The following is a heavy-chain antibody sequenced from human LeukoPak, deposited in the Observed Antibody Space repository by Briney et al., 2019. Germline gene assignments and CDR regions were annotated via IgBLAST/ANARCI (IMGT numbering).Heavy chain of an antibody. CDR3: ARDRVQPLQLNWFDP. D-gene: IGHD5-18*01. V-gene: IGHV4-38-2*02. Sequence: SSETLSLTCTVSGYSINSGYYWSWIRQPPGKRLEWIGSIYYSGSTYSNPTLKSRLTISVDTSKNQFSLKLSSVTAADTAVYYCARDRVQPLQLNWFDPWGQGTLVTVSS. CDR2: IYYSGST. CDR1: GYSINSGYY. J-gene: IGHJ5*02.